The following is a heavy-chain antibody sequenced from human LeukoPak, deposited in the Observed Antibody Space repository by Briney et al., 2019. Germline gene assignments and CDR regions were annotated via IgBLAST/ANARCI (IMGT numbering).Heavy chain of an antibody. D-gene: IGHD1-26*01. V-gene: IGHV1-8*03. Sequence: ASVKVSCKASGYTFTSYDINWVRQATGQGLEWMGWMNPNSGNTGYAQKFHGRVTITRNTSISTAYMEQSRRGSENPAYYSCARGEGLVGATRLSIYSFDYWGQGTLVTVST. CDR3: ARGEGLVGATRLSIYSFDY. CDR2: MNPNSGNT. J-gene: IGHJ4*02. CDR1: GYTFTSYD.